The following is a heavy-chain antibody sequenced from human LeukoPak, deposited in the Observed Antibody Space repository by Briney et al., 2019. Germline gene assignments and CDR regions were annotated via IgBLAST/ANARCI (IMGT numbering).Heavy chain of an antibody. CDR2: IYHSGST. J-gene: IGHJ3*01. V-gene: IGHV4-4*02. D-gene: IGHD1-14*01. CDR3: ARERQIAVVTGSTFDL. CDR1: GGSISTNDW. Sequence: SETLSLTCTVSGGSISTNDWWSWVRPPPGKGLEWIGEIYHSGSTYSNPSLKSRVSISVDKSKNQFSLKLISVTAADTAVYYCARERQIAVVTGSTFDLWGPGALVIVSA.